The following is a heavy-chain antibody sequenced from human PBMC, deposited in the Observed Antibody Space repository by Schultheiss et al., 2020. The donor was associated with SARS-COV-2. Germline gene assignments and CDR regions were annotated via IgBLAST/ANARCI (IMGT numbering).Heavy chain of an antibody. V-gene: IGHV3-72*01. Sequence: LSLTCAVSRYSISSNYYWGWIRQPPGKGLEWVGRTRNKANSYTTEYAASVKGRFTISRDDSKSIAYLQMNSLKTEDTAVYYCTRVGSGWYRPYAFDYWGQGTLVTVSS. CDR3: TRVGSGWYRPYAFDY. CDR2: TRNKANSYTT. J-gene: IGHJ4*02. D-gene: IGHD6-19*01. CDR1: RYSISSNYY.